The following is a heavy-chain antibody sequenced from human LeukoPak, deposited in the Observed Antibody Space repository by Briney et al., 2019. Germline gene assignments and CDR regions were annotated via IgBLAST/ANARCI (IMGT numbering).Heavy chain of an antibody. CDR2: IKSKTDGGTT. Sequence: GGSLRLSCAASGFTFSNAWMSWVRQAPGKGLEWVGRIKSKTDGGTTDYAAPVKGRFTISRDDSKNTLYLQMNSLKTEDTAVYYCTTAMYCSGGSCYSRGWGQGTLVTVSS. V-gene: IGHV3-15*01. J-gene: IGHJ4*02. CDR1: GFTFSNAW. CDR3: TTAMYCSGGSCYSRG. D-gene: IGHD2-15*01.